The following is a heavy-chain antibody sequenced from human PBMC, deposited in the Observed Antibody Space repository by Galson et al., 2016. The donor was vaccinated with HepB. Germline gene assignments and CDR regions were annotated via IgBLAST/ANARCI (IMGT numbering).Heavy chain of an antibody. D-gene: IGHD5-18*01. V-gene: IGHV3-15*07. Sequence: SLRLSCAASGFTFSNAWMNWVRQAPGKGLEWVGRIKSKTDGGTTDYAAPVKGRFTISRDDSKDTLYLQMNSLKTEGTAVYYCTTIGEVDTAMVTGWFDPWGQGTLVTVSS. CDR2: IKSKTDGGTT. J-gene: IGHJ5*02. CDR3: TTIGEVDTAMVTGWFDP. CDR1: GFTFSNAW.